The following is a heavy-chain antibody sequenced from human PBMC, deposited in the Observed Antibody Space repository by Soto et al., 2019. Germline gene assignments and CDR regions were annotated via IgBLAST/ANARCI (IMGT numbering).Heavy chain of an antibody. J-gene: IGHJ4*02. CDR1: GDSVSSKSAA. CDR3: AGRLFDLGSAFDX. Sequence: SQTLSLNCDISGDSVSSKSAAWNWIRQSPSRGLECLGSTYFRSKWFNYYAPSVKSRLTINPDTSKNRFSLHLSSVTPEDTAIYYCAGRLFDLGSAFDXWGQGSLVTVSX. V-gene: IGHV6-1*01. D-gene: IGHD2-21*02. CDR2: TYFRSKWFN.